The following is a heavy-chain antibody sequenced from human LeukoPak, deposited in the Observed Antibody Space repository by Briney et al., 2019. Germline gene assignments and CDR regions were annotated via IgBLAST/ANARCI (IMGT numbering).Heavy chain of an antibody. CDR3: ARDTYDSSGYYAHLDY. CDR1: GFTLSSHW. D-gene: IGHD3-22*01. J-gene: IGHJ4*02. CDR2: IKGDGSET. V-gene: IGHV3-7*01. Sequence: GGSLRLSCAASGFTLSSHWMSWVRQAPGKGLEWVARIKGDGSETHYVDSVKGRFTISRDNAKNSVYLQMSTLRAEDTAVYYCARDTYDSSGYYAHLDYWGQGTLVTVSS.